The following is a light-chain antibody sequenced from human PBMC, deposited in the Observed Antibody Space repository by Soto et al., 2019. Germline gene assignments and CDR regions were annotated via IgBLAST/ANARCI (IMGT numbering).Light chain of an antibody. CDR1: QSVRSNY. V-gene: IGKV3-20*01. CDR3: QEYETSPPAVT. Sequence: EIVLTQSPGTLSLSPGERATLSCRASQSVRSNYLAWYQQKPGRAPRLLIYGASSRATGIPDRFSGSGSGTDFTLTISRLEPEDFAVYYWQEYETSPPAVTFGGGTKVDIK. CDR2: GAS. J-gene: IGKJ4*01.